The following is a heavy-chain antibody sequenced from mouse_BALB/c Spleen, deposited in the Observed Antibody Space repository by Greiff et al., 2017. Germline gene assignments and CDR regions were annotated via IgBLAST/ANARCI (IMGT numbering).Heavy chain of an antibody. D-gene: IGHD2-1*01. CDR2: IRLKSNNYAT. J-gene: IGHJ4*01. V-gene: IGHV6-6*02. CDR3: TRPYGNYGAMDY. CDR1: GFTFSNYW. Sequence: EVQLQESGGGLVQPGGSMKLSCVASGFTFSNYWMNWVRQSPEKGLEWVAEIRLKSNNYATHYAESVKGRFTISRDDSKSSVYLQMNNLRAEDTGIYYCTRPYGNYGAMDYWGQGTSVTVSS.